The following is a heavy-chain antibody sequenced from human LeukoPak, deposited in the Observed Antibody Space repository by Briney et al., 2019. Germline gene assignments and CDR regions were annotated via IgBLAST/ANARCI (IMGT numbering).Heavy chain of an antibody. V-gene: IGHV4-59*12. Sequence: SETLSLTCAVSGGSISSYYWSWIRQPPGKGLEWIGSNSGSTYYSPSLKSRVTISVDTSKNQFSLKLSSVTAADTAVYYCARLLRVGYCSTTTCNWFDPWGQGTLVTVSS. CDR2: NSGST. CDR3: ARLLRVGYCSTTTCNWFDP. CDR1: GGSISSYY. J-gene: IGHJ5*02. D-gene: IGHD2-2*03.